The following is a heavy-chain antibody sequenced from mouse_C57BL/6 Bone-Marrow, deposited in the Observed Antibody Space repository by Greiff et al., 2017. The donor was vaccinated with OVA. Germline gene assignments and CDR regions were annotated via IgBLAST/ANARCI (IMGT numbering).Heavy chain of an antibody. V-gene: IGHV1-64*01. CDR3: KYDGYYHV. J-gene: IGHJ1*03. Sequence: QVQLKQPGAELVKPGASVKLSCKASGYTFTSYWMHWVKQRPGQGLEWIGMIYPNSGSTNYNEKFKSKATLTVDKTSSKPYMQHSSVTSEDTADYYWKYDGYYHVWGTGTTVTVSS. D-gene: IGHD2-3*01. CDR2: IYPNSGST. CDR1: GYTFTSYW.